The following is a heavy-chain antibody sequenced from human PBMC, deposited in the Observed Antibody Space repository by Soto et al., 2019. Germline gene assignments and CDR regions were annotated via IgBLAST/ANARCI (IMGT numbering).Heavy chain of an antibody. Sequence: SETLSLTCTVSGGSITSSYWSWIRQPPGKGLEWIAYVYYSGTTNYNPSLESRVTILIDTSKNQFSLRLTSVTAADTAVYYCARSVMRQWLGHDAFDIWGQGTLVTVSS. J-gene: IGHJ3*02. D-gene: IGHD6-19*01. V-gene: IGHV4-59*01. CDR3: ARSVMRQWLGHDAFDI. CDR2: VYYSGTT. CDR1: GGSITSSY.